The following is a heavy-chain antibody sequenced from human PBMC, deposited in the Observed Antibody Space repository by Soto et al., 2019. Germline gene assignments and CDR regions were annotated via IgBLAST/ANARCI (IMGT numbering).Heavy chain of an antibody. Sequence: SETLSLTCTVSGGSISRYYLSWIRQPPGKGLEWIGYMYNTGSTVYNPSFKSRVTISVDRSKNQFSLKLSSVTAADTAVYYCARVPSPWGQGTLVTVSS. V-gene: IGHV4-59*12. CDR2: MYNTGST. CDR3: ARVPSP. J-gene: IGHJ5*02. CDR1: GGSISRYY.